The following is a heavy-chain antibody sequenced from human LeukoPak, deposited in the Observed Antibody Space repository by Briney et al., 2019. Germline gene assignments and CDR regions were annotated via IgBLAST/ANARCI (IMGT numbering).Heavy chain of an antibody. V-gene: IGHV3-23*01. CDR2: ISGSGGTT. CDR1: GFTFSNYA. Sequence: GGSLRLSCAASGFTFSNYAMSWVRRAPGKGLEWVSVISGSGGTTYSADSVKGRFTISRDNSKNTLFLQMNSLRAEDTAAYYCARERGDNGGNTNGFFDYWGQGALVTVSS. J-gene: IGHJ4*02. D-gene: IGHD4-23*01. CDR3: ARERGDNGGNTNGFFDY.